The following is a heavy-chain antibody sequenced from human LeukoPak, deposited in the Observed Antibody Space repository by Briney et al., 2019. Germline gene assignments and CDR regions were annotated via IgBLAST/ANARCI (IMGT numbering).Heavy chain of an antibody. Sequence: SQTLSLTCDISGDSVSRNDAAWNWIRQSPSRGLEWLGRTHYGSGWINDYAVSLESRIVVSADTSKNQFSLQLNSVTPEDTAVYYCARGRRVYYGMDVWGQGTTVTVSS. CDR3: ARGRRVYYGMDV. CDR2: THYGSGWIN. V-gene: IGHV6-1*01. CDR1: GDSVSRNDAA. J-gene: IGHJ6*02. D-gene: IGHD6-6*01.